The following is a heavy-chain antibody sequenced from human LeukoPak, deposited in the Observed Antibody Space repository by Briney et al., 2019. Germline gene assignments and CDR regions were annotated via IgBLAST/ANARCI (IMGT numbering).Heavy chain of an antibody. J-gene: IGHJ4*02. V-gene: IGHV3-21*01. Sequence: GGSLRLSCAASGFTFSSYSMNWVRQAPGKGLEWVSSISSSSYIYYADSVKGRFTISRDNAKNSLYLQMNSLRAEDTAVYYCAREKDTAMVTYYFDYWGQGTLVTVSS. D-gene: IGHD5-18*01. CDR3: AREKDTAMVTYYFDY. CDR2: ISSSSYI. CDR1: GFTFSSYS.